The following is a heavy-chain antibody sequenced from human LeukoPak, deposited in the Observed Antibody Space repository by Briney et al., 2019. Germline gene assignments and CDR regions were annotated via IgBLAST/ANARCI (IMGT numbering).Heavy chain of an antibody. CDR3: ARRAAVRGVIITHWFDP. CDR2: IYYSGST. J-gene: IGHJ5*02. V-gene: IGHV4-61*05. D-gene: IGHD3-10*01. CDR1: GGSISSSSYF. Sequence: SETLSLTCSVSGGSISSSSYFWGWIRQPPGKGLEWIGYIYYSGSTNYNPSLKSRVTISVDTSKNQFSLKLSSVTAADTAVYYCARRAAVRGVIITHWFDPWGQGTLVTVSS.